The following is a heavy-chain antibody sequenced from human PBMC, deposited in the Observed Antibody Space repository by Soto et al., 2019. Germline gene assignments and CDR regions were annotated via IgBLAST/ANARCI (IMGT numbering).Heavy chain of an antibody. Sequence: QVQLQQWGAGLLKPSETLSLNCAVNGGSLSGYYWSWIRQPPGKGLEWIGEIKDGGRTNYSPSLTSRATISADTSTNQFSRRLYSVTAADTGVYSCARGQEGVVATHWDQGTLVTVSS. V-gene: IGHV4-34*01. CDR2: IKDGGRT. D-gene: IGHD5-12*01. J-gene: IGHJ4*02. CDR3: ARGQEGVVATH. CDR1: GGSLSGYY.